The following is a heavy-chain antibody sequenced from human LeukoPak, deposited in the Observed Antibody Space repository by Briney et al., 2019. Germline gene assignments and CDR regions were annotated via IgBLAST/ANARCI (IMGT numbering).Heavy chain of an antibody. Sequence: GGSLRLSCAASGFTFSSYSMNWVRQAPGKGLEWVSSISSSSSYIYYADSVKGRFTISRDNAKNSLYLQMNSLRAEDTAVYYCARDNPSRYYDILTAPHDYWGQGTLVTVSS. V-gene: IGHV3-21*01. CDR1: GFTFSSYS. CDR3: ARDNPSRYYDILTAPHDY. CDR2: ISSSSSYI. J-gene: IGHJ4*02. D-gene: IGHD3-9*01.